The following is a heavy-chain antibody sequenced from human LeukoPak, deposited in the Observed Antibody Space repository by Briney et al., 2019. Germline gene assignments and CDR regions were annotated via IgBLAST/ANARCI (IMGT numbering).Heavy chain of an antibody. CDR1: GVSISSYY. J-gene: IGHJ3*02. Sequence: SETLSLTCTVSGVSISSYYWSWIRQPPGKGLEWIGYIYYSGSTNYNPSLKSRVTISVDTSKNQFSLKLSSVTAADTAVYYCANFRDGYNSLFGAFDIWGQGTMVTVSS. CDR3: ANFRDGYNSLFGAFDI. CDR2: IYYSGST. V-gene: IGHV4-59*01. D-gene: IGHD5-24*01.